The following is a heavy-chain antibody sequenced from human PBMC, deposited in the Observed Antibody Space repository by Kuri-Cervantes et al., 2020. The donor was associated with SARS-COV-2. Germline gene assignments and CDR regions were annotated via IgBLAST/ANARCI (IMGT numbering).Heavy chain of an antibody. J-gene: IGHJ4*02. CDR3: ARSPGDGDYDPFDY. CDR1: GLTFSNYW. Sequence: GGSLRLSCAASGLTFSNYWMSWVRQAPGKGPEWVASIKKDGSEGYYVDSVKGRFTISRDDAKNSLYLQVNSLSAEDTAVYYCARSPGDGDYDPFDYWGQGTLVTVSS. V-gene: IGHV3-7*01. CDR2: IKKDGSEG. D-gene: IGHD4-17*01.